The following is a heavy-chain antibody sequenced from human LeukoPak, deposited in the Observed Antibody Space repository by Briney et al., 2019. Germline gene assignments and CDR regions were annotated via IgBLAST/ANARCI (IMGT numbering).Heavy chain of an antibody. CDR2: IYYSGST. CDR3: ARSPSYYYYGMDV. CDR1: GGSISSYY. Sequence: SETLSLTCTVSGGSISSYYWSWIRQPPGKGLEWIGYIYYSGSTNYNPSLKSRVTISVDTSKNQFSLKLSSVTAADTAAYYCARSPSYYYYGMDVWGQGTTVTVSS. V-gene: IGHV4-59*12. J-gene: IGHJ6*02.